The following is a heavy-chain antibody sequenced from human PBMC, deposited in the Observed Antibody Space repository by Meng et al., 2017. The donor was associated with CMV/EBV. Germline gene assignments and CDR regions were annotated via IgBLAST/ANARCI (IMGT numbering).Heavy chain of an antibody. Sequence: SEFTVSDYAMSWVRHSPGKGLEWVSTIRGSSDGTFYADSVKGRFTISRDNSKNMLYLQMNSLRAEDTALYYCTKKAQYGDYRQWFDPWGQGTLVTVSS. CDR2: IRGSSDGT. CDR1: EFTVSDYA. D-gene: IGHD4-17*01. V-gene: IGHV3-23*01. CDR3: TKKAQYGDYRQWFDP. J-gene: IGHJ5*02.